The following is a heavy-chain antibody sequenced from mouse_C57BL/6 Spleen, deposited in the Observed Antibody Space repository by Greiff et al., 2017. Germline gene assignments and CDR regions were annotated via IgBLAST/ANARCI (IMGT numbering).Heavy chain of an antibody. Sequence: EVKVVESGGGLVKPGGSLKLSCAASGFTFSDYGMHWVRQAPEKGLEWVAYISSGSSTIYYADTVKGRFTISRDNAKNTLFLQMTSLRSEDTAMYYCARDDYDYYAMDYWGQGTSVTVSS. D-gene: IGHD2-4*01. J-gene: IGHJ4*01. V-gene: IGHV5-17*01. CDR2: ISSGSSTI. CDR3: ARDDYDYYAMDY. CDR1: GFTFSDYG.